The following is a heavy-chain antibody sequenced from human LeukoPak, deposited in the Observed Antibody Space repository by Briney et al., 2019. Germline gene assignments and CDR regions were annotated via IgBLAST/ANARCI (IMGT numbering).Heavy chain of an antibody. CDR1: GFTFSSYG. D-gene: IGHD1-26*01. J-gene: IGHJ3*02. CDR2: IWYDGSNK. Sequence: PGGSLRLSCAASGFTFSSYGMHWVRQAPGKGLEGVAVIWYDGSNKYYADSVKGRFTISRDNSKNTLYLQMNSLRAEDTAVYYCARRATKARHDAFDIWGQGTMVTVSS. CDR3: ARRATKARHDAFDI. V-gene: IGHV3-33*01.